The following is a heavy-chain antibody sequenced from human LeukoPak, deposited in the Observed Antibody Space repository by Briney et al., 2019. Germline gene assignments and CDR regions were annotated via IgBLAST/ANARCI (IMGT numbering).Heavy chain of an antibody. Sequence: GGSLRLSCAASGFTFSSYSMNWVRQAPGKGLEWVSSISSSSSYICYADSVKGRFTISRDNAKNSLYLQMNSLRAEDTAVYYCARQSGYSIYYYYYMDVWGKGTTVTVSS. CDR1: GFTFSSYS. J-gene: IGHJ6*03. D-gene: IGHD5-18*01. CDR3: ARQSGYSIYYYYYMDV. CDR2: ISSSSSYI. V-gene: IGHV3-21*01.